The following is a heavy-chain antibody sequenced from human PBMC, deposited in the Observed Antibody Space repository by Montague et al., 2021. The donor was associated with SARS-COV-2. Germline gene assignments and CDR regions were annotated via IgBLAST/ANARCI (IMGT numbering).Heavy chain of an antibody. CDR2: MYETGNM. D-gene: IGHD2/OR15-2a*01. J-gene: IGHJ4*02. CDR1: GGSINDHY. V-gene: IGHV4-4*09. CDR3: ARNMAY. Sequence: SETLSLTCTVSGGSINDHYRSWIRQSPGKGLEWIGYMYETGNMIYNPSLRSRVSISADTSKSQFSLRLTSVTAADSARYYCARNMAYWGQGVLVTV.